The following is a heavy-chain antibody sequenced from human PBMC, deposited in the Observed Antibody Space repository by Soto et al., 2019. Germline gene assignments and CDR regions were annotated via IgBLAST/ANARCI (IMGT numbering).Heavy chain of an antibody. J-gene: IGHJ3*02. Sequence: QVQLVQSGAEVKKPGASVKVSCKASGYTFTSYDINWVRQATGQGLEWMGWMNPNSGNTGYAQKFQGRVTMTRNTALTTAYMEPRSLKPEDRAGYFCARGRGWLRTRGVFDTWGQGTMSPASS. D-gene: IGHD5-12*01. CDR1: GYTFTSYD. CDR3: ARGRGWLRTRGVFDT. CDR2: MNPNSGNT. V-gene: IGHV1-8*01.